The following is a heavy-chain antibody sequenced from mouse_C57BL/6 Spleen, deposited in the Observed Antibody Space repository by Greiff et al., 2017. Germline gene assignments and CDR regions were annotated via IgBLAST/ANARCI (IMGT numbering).Heavy chain of an antibody. V-gene: IGHV1-53*01. CDR2: INPSNGGT. CDR1: GYTFTSYW. D-gene: IGHD2-3*01. CDR3: ARLIYDGYHYYAMDY. J-gene: IGHJ4*01. Sequence: QVQLQQPGTELVKPGASVKLSCKASGYTFTSYWMHWVKQRPGQGLEWIGNINPSNGGTNYNEKFKSKATLTVDKSSRTAYMQLSSLTSEDSAVYYCARLIYDGYHYYAMDYWGQGTSVTVSS.